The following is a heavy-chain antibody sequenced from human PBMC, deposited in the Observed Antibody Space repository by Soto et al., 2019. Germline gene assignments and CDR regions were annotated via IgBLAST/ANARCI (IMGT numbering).Heavy chain of an antibody. CDR1: GGAISSTTYY. CDR2: IYYSGST. J-gene: IGHJ4*02. Sequence: QLQLQESGPGLVKPSETLSLTCTVSGGAISSTTYYWDWLRQPPGKGLEWIGSIYYSGSTYYNPSLKSRVTISVDTSKNQFSLKLSSVTAADTAVYFCARRSGYFSYYFDYWGQGTLVTVSS. D-gene: IGHD3-22*01. V-gene: IGHV4-39*01. CDR3: ARRSGYFSYYFDY.